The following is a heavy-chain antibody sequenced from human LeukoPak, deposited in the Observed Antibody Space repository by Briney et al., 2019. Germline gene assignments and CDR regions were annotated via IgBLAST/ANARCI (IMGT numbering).Heavy chain of an antibody. V-gene: IGHV3-23*01. CDR2: ISGSGNST. CDR1: GFTXSSYG. J-gene: IGHJ2*01. D-gene: IGHD7-27*01. CDR3: AKTTGDHWYFDL. Sequence: GSLRLSCAASGFTXSSYGMHWVRQAPGKGLEWVSAISGSGNSTYYADSVKGRFTISRDNSKNTLYLQMNSLRAEDTAIYYCAKTTGDHWYFDLWGRGALVAVSS.